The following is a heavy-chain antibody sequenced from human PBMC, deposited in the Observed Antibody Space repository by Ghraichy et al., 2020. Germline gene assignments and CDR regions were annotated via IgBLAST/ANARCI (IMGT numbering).Heavy chain of an antibody. CDR3: ARGYGSGRNWFDP. D-gene: IGHD3-10*01. Sequence: SCAASEFIFSTYNMNWVRQAPGRGLEWDSYISSSSSTIHYADSVKGRFTISRDNAKNSLYLQMNSLRAEDTAVYYCARGYGSGRNWFDPWGQGTLVTVSS. CDR2: ISSSSSTI. V-gene: IGHV3-48*01. J-gene: IGHJ5*02. CDR1: EFIFSTYN.